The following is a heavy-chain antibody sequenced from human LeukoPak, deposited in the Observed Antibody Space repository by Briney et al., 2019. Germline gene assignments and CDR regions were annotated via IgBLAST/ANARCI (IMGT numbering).Heavy chain of an antibody. J-gene: IGHJ4*02. Sequence: GASVKVSCKASGGTFSSYAISWVRQAPGQGLEWMGRIIPILGIANYAQKFQGRVTITADKSTSTAYMELSSLRSENTAVYYCATGTYYDFWSGYYFNYWGQGTLVTVSS. CDR1: GGTFSSYA. D-gene: IGHD3-3*01. CDR3: ATGTYYDFWSGYYFNY. CDR2: IIPILGIA. V-gene: IGHV1-69*04.